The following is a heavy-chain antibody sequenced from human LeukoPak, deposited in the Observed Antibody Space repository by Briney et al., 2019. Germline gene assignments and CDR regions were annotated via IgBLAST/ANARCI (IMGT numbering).Heavy chain of an antibody. Sequence: GGSLRLSCAASGFTFSSYYMNWVRQAPGKGLEWVSSISSSSSNIYYADSVKGRFTISRDNAKNSLYLQMNSLRAEDTAVYYCAREGAAASSGYYFDYWGQGTLVAVSS. J-gene: IGHJ4*02. D-gene: IGHD6-13*01. V-gene: IGHV3-21*01. CDR3: AREGAAASSGYYFDY. CDR1: GFTFSSYY. CDR2: ISSSSSNI.